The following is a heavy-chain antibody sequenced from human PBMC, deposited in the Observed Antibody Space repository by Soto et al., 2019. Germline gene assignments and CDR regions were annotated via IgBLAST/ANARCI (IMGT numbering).Heavy chain of an antibody. CDR3: ARGDCSSTCYIGY. CDR1: GFSFSNYE. V-gene: IGHV3-48*03. J-gene: IGHJ4*02. Sequence: VQLVESGGGLVQPGGSLSLSCAASGFSFSNYEMNWVRQAPGKGLEWISYITSSGGAVFYADSVKGRFTISRDNAKDSLFLQMNSLRVEDTAVYYCARGDCSSTCYIGYWGQGARVTVSS. CDR2: ITSSGGAV. D-gene: IGHD2-2*02.